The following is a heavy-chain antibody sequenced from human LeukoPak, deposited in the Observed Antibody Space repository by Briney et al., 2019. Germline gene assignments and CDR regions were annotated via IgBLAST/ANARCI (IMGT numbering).Heavy chain of an antibody. CDR1: GFTFRNFW. D-gene: IGHD4/OR15-4a*01. Sequence: GGSLRLSCVASGFTFRNFWMNWVRQAPGKGLEWVANIKQDGREKYYVDSVKGRFTISRDNVRNSLYLQMNSLRVEDTAMYYCAGAAFGGQGTLVTVPS. CDR3: AGAAF. J-gene: IGHJ4*02. CDR2: IKQDGREK. V-gene: IGHV3-7*01.